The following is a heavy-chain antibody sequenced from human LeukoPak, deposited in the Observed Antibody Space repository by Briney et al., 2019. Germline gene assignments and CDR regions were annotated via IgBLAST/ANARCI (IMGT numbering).Heavy chain of an antibody. V-gene: IGHV3-43*01. D-gene: IGHD4/OR15-4a*01. CDR3: AKGRFAVLTPIDH. Sequence: GRSLRLSCAASGFAFDEYTMHWVRQAPGKGLEWVSLISWDGISTYYADSVRGRFTVSRDNSKNSLYLQMNSLRAEDTAWYYCAKGRFAVLTPIDHWGQGTLVSVSS. CDR2: ISWDGIST. J-gene: IGHJ4*02. CDR1: GFAFDEYT.